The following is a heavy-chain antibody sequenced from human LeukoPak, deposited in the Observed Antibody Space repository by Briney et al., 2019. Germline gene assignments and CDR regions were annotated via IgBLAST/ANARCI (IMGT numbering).Heavy chain of an antibody. J-gene: IGHJ4*02. D-gene: IGHD6-19*01. CDR3: ARHSSGWLPLFAY. Sequence: GGSLRLSCAASGFTFSSYWMSWVRQAPGKGLEWVANIKQDGSEKYYVDSVKGRFTISRDNVKKSLYLQMNSLRAEDTAVYYCARHSSGWLPLFAYWGQGTLVTVSS. CDR1: GFTFSSYW. CDR2: IKQDGSEK. V-gene: IGHV3-7*01.